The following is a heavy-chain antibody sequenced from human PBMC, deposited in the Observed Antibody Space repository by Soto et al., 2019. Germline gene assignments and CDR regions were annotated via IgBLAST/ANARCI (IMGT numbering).Heavy chain of an antibody. CDR2: VSPSGTT. V-gene: IGHV4-31*03. CDR1: GDSISVGYY. J-gene: IGHJ6*02. CDR3: ARDRGSYGMDV. Sequence: QVQLQESGPGLVKPSQTLSLTCTVSGDSISVGYYWSWIRQHPGKGLEWIGYVSPSGTTYYNPSLKSRVSISTDTSKNQFFLEVCSVTAADTAVYYCARDRGSYGMDVWGQGTTVTVSS.